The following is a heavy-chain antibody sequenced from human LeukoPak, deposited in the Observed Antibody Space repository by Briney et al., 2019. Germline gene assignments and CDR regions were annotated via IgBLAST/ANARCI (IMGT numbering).Heavy chain of an antibody. Sequence: SETLSLTCTVSGGSISSYYWSWIRQPPGKGLEWIGYIYYSGSTNYNPSLKSRVTISVDTSKNQFSLMVTSVTAADTAVYYCARHLTFGFGSGDAFDIWGQGVMVTVSS. CDR2: IYYSGST. CDR3: ARHLTFGFGSGDAFDI. CDR1: GGSISSYY. J-gene: IGHJ3*02. V-gene: IGHV4-59*08. D-gene: IGHD6-19*01.